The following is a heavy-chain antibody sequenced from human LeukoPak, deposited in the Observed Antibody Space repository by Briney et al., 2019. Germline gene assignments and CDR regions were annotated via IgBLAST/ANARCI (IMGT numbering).Heavy chain of an antibody. Sequence: PSQTLSLTCTVSGGSISSYYWSWIRQPPGKGLEWIGYIYYSGSTNYNPSLKSRVTISVDTSKNQFSLKLSSVTAADTAVYYCARDKLGGFDYWGQGTLVTVSS. CDR3: ARDKLGGFDY. CDR2: IYYSGST. J-gene: IGHJ4*02. V-gene: IGHV4-59*01. D-gene: IGHD7-27*01. CDR1: GGSISSYY.